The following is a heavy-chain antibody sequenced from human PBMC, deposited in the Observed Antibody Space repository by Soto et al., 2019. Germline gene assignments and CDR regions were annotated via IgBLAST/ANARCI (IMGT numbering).Heavy chain of an antibody. CDR1: GFSINSGYF. CDR2: IYHSGTT. CDR3: ARDSSGYYWFDP. V-gene: IGHV4-38-2*02. D-gene: IGHD3-22*01. J-gene: IGHJ5*02. Sequence: SETLSVTCAVSGFSINSGYFWGWIRQPPGKGPEWLGSIYHSGTTYYNPSVKGRVTISVDTSKNQFSLKMSSVTAADTAVYYCARDSSGYYWFDPWGQGTLVTVSS.